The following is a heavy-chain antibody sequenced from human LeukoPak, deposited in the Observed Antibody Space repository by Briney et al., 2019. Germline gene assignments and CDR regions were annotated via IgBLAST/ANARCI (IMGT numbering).Heavy chain of an antibody. D-gene: IGHD2-8*01. CDR1: GGSISSYY. J-gene: IGHJ4*02. Sequence: SETLSLTCTVSGGSISSYYWSWIRQPPGKGLEWIGYIYYSGSTNYNPSLKSRVTISVDTSKNQFSLKLSSVTAADTAVYYCARGPAPPMVYPDYWGQGTLVTVSS. CDR2: IYYSGST. CDR3: ARGPAPPMVYPDY. V-gene: IGHV4-59*01.